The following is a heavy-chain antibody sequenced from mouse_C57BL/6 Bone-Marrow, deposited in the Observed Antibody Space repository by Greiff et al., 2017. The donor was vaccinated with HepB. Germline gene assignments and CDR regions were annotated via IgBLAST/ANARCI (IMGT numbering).Heavy chain of an antibody. CDR3: ARGDYGSSYSAY. CDR1: GYTFTSYG. J-gene: IGHJ3*01. D-gene: IGHD1-1*01. CDR2: IYPRSGNT. Sequence: VQLQESGAELARPGASVKLSCKASGYTFTSYGISWVKQRTGQGLEWIGEIYPRSGNTYYNEKFKGKATLTADKSSSTAYMELRSLTSEDSAVYFCARGDYGSSYSAYWGQGTLVTVSA. V-gene: IGHV1-81*01.